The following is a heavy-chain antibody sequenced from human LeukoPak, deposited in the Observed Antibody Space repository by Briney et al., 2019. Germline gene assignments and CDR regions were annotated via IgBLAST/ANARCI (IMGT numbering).Heavy chain of an antibody. J-gene: IGHJ4*02. Sequence: GGSLRLSCAASGFTFSNFGMHWVRQAPGKGLEWLAVISYDGKNEYYTDSVKGRFTIYRDNAKNTLYLQMNSLRAEDTAVYYCAKDLYTSRYACCFDYWGQGTLVTVSS. V-gene: IGHV3-30*18. D-gene: IGHD6-13*01. CDR3: AKDLYTSRYACCFDY. CDR2: ISYDGKNE. CDR1: GFTFSNFG.